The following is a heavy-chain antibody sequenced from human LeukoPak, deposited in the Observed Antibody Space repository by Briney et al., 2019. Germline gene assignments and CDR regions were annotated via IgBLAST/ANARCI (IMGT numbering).Heavy chain of an antibody. CDR3: ARATLVGYFSYFYMDV. CDR2: ISSSGST. J-gene: IGHJ6*03. D-gene: IGHD1-26*01. Sequence: SETLSLTCFVSGDSISSHYWNWLRQPPGKGLEWIGYISSSGSTNYNPSLKSRVTVSIDTSKNQFSLNLSSVTAADTAVYYCARATLVGYFSYFYMDVWGKGTTVTFSS. CDR1: GDSISSHY. V-gene: IGHV4-59*11.